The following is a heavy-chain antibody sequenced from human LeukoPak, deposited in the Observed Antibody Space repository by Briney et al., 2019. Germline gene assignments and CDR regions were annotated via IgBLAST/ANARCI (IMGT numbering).Heavy chain of an antibody. J-gene: IGHJ4*02. Sequence: ASDTLSLTCTVSGGSISPYYWSWIRQSPGKGLEFIAWIHYSGGTYYHPSFKSRVTISLGTSKNQFSLRLSSVTAADTAVYYCARHSQATSNPLDYWGQGTLVTVSS. CDR2: IHYSGGT. D-gene: IGHD5-12*01. CDR1: GGSISPYY. CDR3: ARHSQATSNPLDY. V-gene: IGHV4-59*08.